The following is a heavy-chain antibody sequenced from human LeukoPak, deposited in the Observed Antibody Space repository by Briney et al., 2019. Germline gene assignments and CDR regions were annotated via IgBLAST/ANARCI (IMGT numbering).Heavy chain of an antibody. CDR3: ATHGYYCMDV. CDR2: INHSGST. J-gene: IGHJ6*03. CDR1: LGSFSGYY. V-gene: IGHV4-34*01. Sequence: SGTLSLTSAVYLGSFSGYYWCASRHPPGRGREWIGEINHSGSTNYTLSLKSRVTISVDTSKNQFSLKLSSVSAADTAVYYCATHGYYCMDVWGKGTTVTVSS.